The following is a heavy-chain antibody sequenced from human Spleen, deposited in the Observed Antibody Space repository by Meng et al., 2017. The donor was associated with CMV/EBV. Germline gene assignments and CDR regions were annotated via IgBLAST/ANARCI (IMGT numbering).Heavy chain of an antibody. D-gene: IGHD6-13*01. V-gene: IGHV3-48*03. CDR1: GFTFSSYE. J-gene: IGHJ6*02. Sequence: GGSLRLSCAASGFTFSSYEMNWVRQAPGKGLEWVSYISSSGSTIYYADSVKGRFTISRDNAKNSLYLQMNSLRAEDTAVYYCARYSTCAIAAAGICYYYYGMDVWGQGTTVTVSS. CDR2: ISSSGSTI. CDR3: ARYSTCAIAAAGICYYYYGMDV.